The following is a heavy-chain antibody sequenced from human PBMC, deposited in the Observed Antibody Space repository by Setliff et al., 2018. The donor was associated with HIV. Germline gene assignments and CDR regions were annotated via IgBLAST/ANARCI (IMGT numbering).Heavy chain of an antibody. CDR2: INPSSGST. V-gene: IGHV1-46*01. J-gene: IGHJ4*02. CDR3: ARDTDSGYEGDY. D-gene: IGHD5-12*01. Sequence: GASVKVSCKASGYTFTSYYMHWVRQAPGQGLEWMGIINPSSGSTTYAQKFQGRVTMTRDTSTSTAYMELSSLRSEDTAVYYCARDTDSGYEGDYWGQGTLVTVSS. CDR1: GYTFTSYY.